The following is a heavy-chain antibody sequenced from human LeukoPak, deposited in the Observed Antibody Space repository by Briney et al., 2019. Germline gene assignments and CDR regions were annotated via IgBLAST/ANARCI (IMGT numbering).Heavy chain of an antibody. Sequence: SETLSLTCTVSGGSISSYYWAWIRQPPGKGLEWIGYIYYNGRATYNPSLKSRVTISVDTPKNQCSLKLSSVTAADTAVYYCARQSISGSSLSYFDYWGQGTLVNVSS. CDR2: IYYNGRA. J-gene: IGHJ4*02. CDR3: ARQSISGSSLSYFDY. V-gene: IGHV4-59*01. D-gene: IGHD3-22*01. CDR1: GGSISSYY.